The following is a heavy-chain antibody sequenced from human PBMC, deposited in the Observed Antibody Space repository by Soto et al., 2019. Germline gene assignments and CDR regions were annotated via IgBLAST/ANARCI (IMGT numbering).Heavy chain of an antibody. D-gene: IGHD3-10*01. J-gene: IGHJ4*02. Sequence: QVQLQESGPGLVKPSGTLSLTCAVSGGSISSSNWWSWVRQPPGKGLEWIGEIYHSGNTNYNPSLKXRLTXAXHKARNQSSLQLSSVTAADTAVYYCARRWGEGRVDYWGQGTLVTVSS. V-gene: IGHV4-4*02. CDR3: ARRWGEGRVDY. CDR2: IYHSGNT. CDR1: GGSISSSNW.